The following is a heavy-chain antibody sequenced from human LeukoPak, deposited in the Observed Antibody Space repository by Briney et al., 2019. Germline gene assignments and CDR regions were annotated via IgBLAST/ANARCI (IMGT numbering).Heavy chain of an antibody. V-gene: IGHV3-23*01. CDR1: GFIFSNYA. J-gene: IGHJ4*02. Sequence: GGSLRLSCAASGFIFSNYAMSWVRQTPWKGLEWVSAISDNGDKTYYTESVKGRLSISRDNSKKTLYLQVNSLRAEDTAEYYCAKETVAVGGFVTIDYWGQGTLVTVSS. D-gene: IGHD2-21*01. CDR3: AKETVAVGGFVTIDY. CDR2: ISDNGDKT.